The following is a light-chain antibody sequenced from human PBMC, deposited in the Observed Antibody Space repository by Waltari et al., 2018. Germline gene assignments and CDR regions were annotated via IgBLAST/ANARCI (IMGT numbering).Light chain of an antibody. V-gene: IGKV4-1*01. Sequence: DIVMTQSPDSLAVSLGERATINCKSSQSVLYSSNNKNYLAWYQQKPGQPPKLVIYWASNRESGVPDRFSGSGSGTDFTLTISSLQAEDVAVYYCQQYYSSRTFGQGTKVEIK. CDR3: QQYYSSRT. CDR2: WAS. CDR1: QSVLYSSNNKNY. J-gene: IGKJ1*01.